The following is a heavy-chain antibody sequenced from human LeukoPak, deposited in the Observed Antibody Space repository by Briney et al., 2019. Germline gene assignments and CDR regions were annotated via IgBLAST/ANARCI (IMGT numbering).Heavy chain of an antibody. CDR1: VGTSKNYA. J-gene: IGHJ4*02. Sequence: ASVKVSCKASVGTSKNYAITWVRQAPGQALEWLGGIPIFGTPNYAQKLQVRVTFTADASTATAYRELATLRSEDTAMYYFVIRSGCSNPECYISGREYFDYWGLGTLVAVST. CDR2: IPIFGTP. CDR3: VIRSGCSNPECYISGREYFDY. D-gene: IGHD2-15*01. V-gene: IGHV1-69*13.